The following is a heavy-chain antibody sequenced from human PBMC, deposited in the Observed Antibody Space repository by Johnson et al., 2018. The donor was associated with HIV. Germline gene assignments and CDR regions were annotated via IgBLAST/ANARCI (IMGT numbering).Heavy chain of an antibody. Sequence: QVQLLESGGGMVQPGRSLRLSCAASGFTFSYSAFHWVRQPPGEGLEWVALISYDGSNKKKADSVKGRFTISRDNSKNTVYLQMNSLRSDDTAVYYCARLRGAFDIWGQGTMVTVSS. D-gene: IGHD4-17*01. CDR2: ISYDGSNK. CDR3: ARLRGAFDI. CDR1: GFTFSYSA. V-gene: IGHV3-30*04. J-gene: IGHJ3*02.